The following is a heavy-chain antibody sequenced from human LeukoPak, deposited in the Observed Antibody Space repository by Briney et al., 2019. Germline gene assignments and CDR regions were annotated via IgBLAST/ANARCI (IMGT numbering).Heavy chain of an antibody. D-gene: IGHD3-22*01. J-gene: IGHJ4*02. Sequence: GGSLRLSCAASGFSVSSSYMTWVRQAPGKGLEWASVISSGGNTYYADSVKGRFTISRDISKNTLYLQMNSLRAEDTAVYYCARDRQTPPRYYYDSSGLYPYFDYWGQGTLVTVSS. CDR2: ISSGGNT. CDR3: ARDRQTPPRYYYDSSGLYPYFDY. CDR1: GFSVSSSY. V-gene: IGHV3-53*01.